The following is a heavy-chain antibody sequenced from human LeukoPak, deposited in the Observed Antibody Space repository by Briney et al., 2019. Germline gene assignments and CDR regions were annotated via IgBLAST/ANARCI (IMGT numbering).Heavy chain of an antibody. Sequence: ASVKVSCKASGYTFTSYGISWVRQAPGQGLEWMGWISAYNGNTNYAQKLQGRVTMTTGTSTSTAYMELRSLRSDDTAVYYCARVIGYCSSTSCYAFDYWGQGTLVTVSS. CDR1: GYTFTSYG. CDR2: ISAYNGNT. CDR3: ARVIGYCSSTSCYAFDY. V-gene: IGHV1-18*01. D-gene: IGHD2-2*01. J-gene: IGHJ4*02.